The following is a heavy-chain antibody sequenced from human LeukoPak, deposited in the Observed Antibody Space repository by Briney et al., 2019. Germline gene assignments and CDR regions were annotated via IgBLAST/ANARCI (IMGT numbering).Heavy chain of an antibody. D-gene: IGHD1-26*01. CDR3: AREYSGSYYG. CDR1: GYSISSGYY. J-gene: IGHJ4*02. CDR2: IYHSGST. V-gene: IGHV4-38-2*02. Sequence: SETLSLTCTVSGYSISSGYYWGWIRQPPGKGLEWIGSIYHSGSTYYNPSLKSRVTISVDTSKNQFSLKLSSETAADTAVYYCAREYSGSYYGWGQGTLVTVSS.